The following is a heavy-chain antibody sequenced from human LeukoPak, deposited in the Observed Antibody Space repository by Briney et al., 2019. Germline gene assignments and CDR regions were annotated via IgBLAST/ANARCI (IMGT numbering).Heavy chain of an antibody. V-gene: IGHV3-30*02. CDR1: GFTFNNYD. J-gene: IGHJ4*02. Sequence: GGSLRLSCATSGFTFNNYDMHWVRQAPGKGLEWVTFIRHDGTIKYYADSVKGRFSISRDNSRNTLYLQMSSLRPEDTALYYCAPEWLAFDLWGQGTLVTVSS. CDR3: APEWLAFDL. CDR2: IRHDGTIK. D-gene: IGHD6-19*01.